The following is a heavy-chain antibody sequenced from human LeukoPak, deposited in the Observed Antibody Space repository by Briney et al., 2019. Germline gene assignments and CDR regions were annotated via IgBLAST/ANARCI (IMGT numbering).Heavy chain of an antibody. V-gene: IGHV3-7*01. CDR3: ATLYCSGGSCYEY. CDR1: GFTFDDYW. Sequence: GGSLRLSCGASGFTFDDYWMSWVRQAPGQGLEWVANINQDGSEKYYLDSAKGRFTISRDNARNSLYLQVNSLRAEDTAVYYCATLYCSGGSCYEYWGQGTLVTVSS. D-gene: IGHD2-15*01. CDR2: INQDGSEK. J-gene: IGHJ4*02.